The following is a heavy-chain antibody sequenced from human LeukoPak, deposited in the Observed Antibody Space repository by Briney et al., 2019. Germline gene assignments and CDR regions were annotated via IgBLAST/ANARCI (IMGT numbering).Heavy chain of an antibody. V-gene: IGHV3-53*01. CDR2: IYEGDST. J-gene: IGHJ4*02. CDR1: VFCGMNNY. D-gene: IGHD1-26*01. CDR3: AREESGSYFRY. Sequence: AWSLRLSCAASVFCGMNNYMRWDRQAPGEGLEWVSVIYEGDSTYYADSVKGRFTITRDNSKNTLYLQMNSLRAEDTAVYYCAREESGSYFRYWGQGTLVTVSS.